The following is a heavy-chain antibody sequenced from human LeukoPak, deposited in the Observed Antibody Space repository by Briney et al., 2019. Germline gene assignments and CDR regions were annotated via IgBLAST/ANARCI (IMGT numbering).Heavy chain of an antibody. V-gene: IGHV3-23*01. Sequence: GGSLRLSCAAAGFTFGNYAMIWDRQAPGKGLEWVSAIGASGATTYYADSVRGRFTMSRDNSKSTLYLQLNRLRAEDTAEYYCARILSHGAFDYWGQGTLVTVSS. CDR3: ARILSHGAFDY. J-gene: IGHJ4*02. CDR2: IGASGATT. CDR1: GFTFGNYA. D-gene: IGHD2/OR15-2a*01.